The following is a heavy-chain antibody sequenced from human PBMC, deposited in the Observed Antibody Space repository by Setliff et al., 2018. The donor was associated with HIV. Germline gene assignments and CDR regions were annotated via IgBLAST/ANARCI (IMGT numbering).Heavy chain of an antibody. CDR1: GGNFSSYG. J-gene: IGHJ6*02. Sequence: VKVPRKTSGGNFSSYGISRVRPAPGQGLEWMGGIIPMFGTGFYAQKSQGRVTITTDESRSKAYMELGSLNSDDTAVFYCSGVGHGSSYHYYCMDVWGQGTTVTVSS. CDR2: IIPMFGTG. D-gene: IGHD6-13*01. V-gene: IGHV1-69*13. CDR3: SGVGHGSSYHYYCMDV.